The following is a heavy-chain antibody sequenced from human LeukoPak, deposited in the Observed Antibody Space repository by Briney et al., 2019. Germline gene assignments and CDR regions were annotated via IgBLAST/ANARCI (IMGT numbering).Heavy chain of an antibody. J-gene: IGHJ4*02. D-gene: IGHD3-22*01. CDR2: IYTSGST. Sequence: SETLSLTCTVSGGSISSYHWSWIRQPAGKGLEWIGSIYTSGSTNYNPSLKSRVTMSVDTSKNQYSLKLSSVTAADTAVYYCTTVRYDSSGYYSYFDYWGQGTLVTVSS. V-gene: IGHV4-4*07. CDR3: TTVRYDSSGYYSYFDY. CDR1: GGSISSYH.